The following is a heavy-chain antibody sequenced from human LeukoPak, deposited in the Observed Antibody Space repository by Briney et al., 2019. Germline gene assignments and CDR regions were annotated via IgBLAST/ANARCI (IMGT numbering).Heavy chain of an antibody. J-gene: IGHJ4*02. CDR3: ARDFLPDY. CDR1: GGSISSHY. Sequence: SETLSLTYTVSGGSISSHYWSWIRQPPGKGLEWIGYIYYSGSTNYNPSLKSRVTISVDTSKNQFSLKLSSVTAADTAVYYCARDFLPDYWGQGTLVTVSS. V-gene: IGHV4-59*11. CDR2: IYYSGST.